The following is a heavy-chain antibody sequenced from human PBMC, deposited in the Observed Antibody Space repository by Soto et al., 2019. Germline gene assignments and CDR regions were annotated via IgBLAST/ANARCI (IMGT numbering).Heavy chain of an antibody. CDR3: ASAEHDAFDI. J-gene: IGHJ3*02. Sequence: GEFLKISCKGSGYSFTSYWIGWVRQMPGKGLEWMGIIYPGDSDTRYSPSFQGQVTISADKSISTAYLQWSSLKASDTDMYYCASAEHDAFDIWGQGTMVNVSS. CDR1: GYSFTSYW. CDR2: IYPGDSDT. V-gene: IGHV5-51*01.